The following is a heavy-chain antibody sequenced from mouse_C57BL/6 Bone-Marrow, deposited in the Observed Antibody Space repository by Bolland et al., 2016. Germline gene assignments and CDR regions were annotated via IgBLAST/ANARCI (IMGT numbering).Heavy chain of an antibody. Sequence: GGTIYNQKFKGKATLTVDKSSSTAYMELRSLTSEDTAVYYCARESNYYFDYWGQGTT. CDR2: GGT. D-gene: IGHD2-5*01. CDR3: ARESNYYFDY. V-gene: IGHV1-18*01. J-gene: IGHJ2*01.